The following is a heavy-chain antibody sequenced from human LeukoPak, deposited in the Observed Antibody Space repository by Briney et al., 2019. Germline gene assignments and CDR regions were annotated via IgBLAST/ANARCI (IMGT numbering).Heavy chain of an antibody. Sequence: SETLSLTCAVYGGSLSRNYWGWVRQPPGKGLEWIGEINHSGSTKYTPSLKSRVTISVDTSNNQFSLKLTSVTAADTAVYYCASTDCSGGSCYSGPLRYWGQGTLVTVSS. CDR2: INHSGST. V-gene: IGHV4-34*01. J-gene: IGHJ4*02. CDR3: ASTDCSGGSCYSGPLRY. D-gene: IGHD2-15*01. CDR1: GGSLSRNY.